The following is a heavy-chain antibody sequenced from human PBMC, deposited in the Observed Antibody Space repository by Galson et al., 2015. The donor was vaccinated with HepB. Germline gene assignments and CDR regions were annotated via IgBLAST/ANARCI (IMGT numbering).Heavy chain of an antibody. CDR1: GGSISNYY. CDR2: VRYTGTT. Sequence: SETLSLTCTVSGGSISNYYWSWIRQPPGKGLEWIGYVRYTGTTGYNPFLNRPVTISVDASGNQVSLRLRSVTAADTAVYFCARHPGRGSDGYAFDNWGQGILVTVSS. J-gene: IGHJ4*02. D-gene: IGHD2-21*02. CDR3: ARHPGRGSDGYAFDN. V-gene: IGHV4-59*08.